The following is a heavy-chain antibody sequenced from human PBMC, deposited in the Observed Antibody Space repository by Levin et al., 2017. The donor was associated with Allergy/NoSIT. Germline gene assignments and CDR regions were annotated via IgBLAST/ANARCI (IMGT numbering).Heavy chain of an antibody. D-gene: IGHD2-2*01. CDR3: ARQEEYQLLLDY. Sequence: SETLSLTCTVSGGSISSYYWSWIRQPPGKGLEWIGYIYYSGSTNYNPSLKSRVTISVDTSKNQFSLKLSSVTAADTAVYYCARQEEYQLLLDYWGQGTLVTVSS. CDR1: GGSISSYY. J-gene: IGHJ4*02. CDR2: IYYSGST. V-gene: IGHV4-59*01.